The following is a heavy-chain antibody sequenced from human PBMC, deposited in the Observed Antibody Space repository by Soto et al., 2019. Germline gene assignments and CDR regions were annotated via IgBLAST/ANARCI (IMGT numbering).Heavy chain of an antibody. CDR1: GGSISSYY. J-gene: IGHJ4*02. Sequence: SETLSLTCTVSGGSISSYYWSWIRQPPGKGLEWIGYIYYSGSTNYNPSLKSRVTISVDTSKNQFSLKLSSVTAADTAVYYCASLTIFGVSYSDRFDYWGQGTLVTVSS. V-gene: IGHV4-59*01. D-gene: IGHD3-3*01. CDR3: ASLTIFGVSYSDRFDY. CDR2: IYYSGST.